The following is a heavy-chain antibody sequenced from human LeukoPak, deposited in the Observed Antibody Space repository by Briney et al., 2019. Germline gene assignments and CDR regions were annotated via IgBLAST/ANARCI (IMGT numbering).Heavy chain of an antibody. CDR1: GGTFSSYA. CDR3: ASPSHCSSTSCYYAYYGMDV. CDR2: IIPFFGTA. J-gene: IGHJ6*04. Sequence: SVTVSCKASGGTFSSYAISWVRQPPGQGLEWMGGIIPFFGTANYAQKFQGRVTITADESTSTAYMELSSLRSEDTAVYYCASPSHCSSTSCYYAYYGMDVWGKGTTVTVSS. D-gene: IGHD2-2*01. V-gene: IGHV1-69*01.